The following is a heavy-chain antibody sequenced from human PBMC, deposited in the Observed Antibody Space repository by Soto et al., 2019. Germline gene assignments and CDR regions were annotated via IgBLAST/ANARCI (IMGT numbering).Heavy chain of an antibody. Sequence: QVQLVESGGGVVQPGRSLRLSCAASGFSFSTYAMHWVRQTPGKGLEWVAVISYDGDHKYYTDSVKGRFTISRDNSKNTLYLLMNSLRSEDTAIYYCARDPAPQHNDTLTGYFHFDYWGQGTLVTVSS. CDR3: ARDPAPQHNDTLTGYFHFDY. CDR2: ISYDGDHK. CDR1: GFSFSTYA. J-gene: IGHJ4*02. D-gene: IGHD3-9*01. V-gene: IGHV3-30-3*01.